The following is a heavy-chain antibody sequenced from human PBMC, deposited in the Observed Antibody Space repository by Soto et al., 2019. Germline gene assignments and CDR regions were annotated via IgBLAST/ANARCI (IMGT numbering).Heavy chain of an antibody. V-gene: IGHV4-39*02. CDR1: GGSISSSSYY. CDR3: ATQEVGGSYVYTFDP. CDR2: IYYSGST. J-gene: IGHJ5*02. D-gene: IGHD1-26*01. Sequence: QLQLQESGPGLVKPSETLSLTCTVSGGSISSSSYYWGWIRQPPGKGLEWIGSIYYSGSTYYNPSLKSRVTXSIEPSXXHFSLKLSSVTAADTAVYYCATQEVGGSYVYTFDPWGQGTLVTVSS.